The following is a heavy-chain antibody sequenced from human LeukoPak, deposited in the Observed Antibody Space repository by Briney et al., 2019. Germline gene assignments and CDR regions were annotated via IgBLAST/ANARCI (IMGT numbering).Heavy chain of an antibody. J-gene: IGHJ4*02. CDR1: GFTFSSYA. D-gene: IGHD5-18*01. V-gene: IGHV3-23*01. CDR3: AKAVSAAMVPYYFDY. CDR2: ISGSGGST. Sequence: PGASLRLSCAASGFTFSSYAMSWVRQAPGKGLERVSAISGSGGSTYYADSVKGRFTISRDNSKNTLYLQMNSLRAEDTAVYYCAKAVSAAMVPYYFDYWGQGTLVTVSS.